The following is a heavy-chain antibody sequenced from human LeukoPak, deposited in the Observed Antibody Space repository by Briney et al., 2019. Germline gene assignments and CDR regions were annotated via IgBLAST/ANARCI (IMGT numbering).Heavy chain of an antibody. D-gene: IGHD4-17*01. J-gene: IGHJ4*02. CDR1: GFTFSSYA. Sequence: GGSLRLSCAASGFTFSSYAMSWVRQAPGKGLEWVSGVSGSGGSTYYADSVKGRFTISRDNSKNTLYLQMNRLRAEDTAVYYCAKVGRLSDGNYDWGQGTLVTVSS. CDR3: AKVGRLSDGNYD. CDR2: VSGSGGST. V-gene: IGHV3-23*01.